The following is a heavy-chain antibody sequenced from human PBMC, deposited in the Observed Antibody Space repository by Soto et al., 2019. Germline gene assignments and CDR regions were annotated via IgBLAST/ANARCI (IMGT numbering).Heavy chain of an antibody. CDR2: ISGSADAT. Sequence: EVQLLESGGGLVQTGGSLRLSCAASGFTFSTYAMSWVRQAPGKGLEWVSTISGSADATFYGDSVKGRFAIFRDNSRTMFYLQMNSLRAEDTAVYYCAKGGDGYCSTTSCLFHFDCWGPGTLASVSS. D-gene: IGHD2-2*01. J-gene: IGHJ4*02. V-gene: IGHV3-23*01. CDR1: GFTFSTYA. CDR3: AKGGDGYCSTTSCLFHFDC.